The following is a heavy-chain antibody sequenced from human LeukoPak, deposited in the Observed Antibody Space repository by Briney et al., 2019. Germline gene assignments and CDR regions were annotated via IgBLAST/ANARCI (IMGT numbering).Heavy chain of an antibody. CDR1: AYTFSNNY. CDR2: IYPSDGST. D-gene: IGHD5-12*01. Sequence: ASVKVSCKASAYTFSNNYIHWLRQPPGQGLEWMSIIYPSDGSTSYAERFQDRITVTRETSTNTLYMELSSLRSEDTAVYYCARYYSGYTCFDYWGQGTLVTVSS. V-gene: IGHV1-46*03. J-gene: IGHJ4*02. CDR3: ARYYSGYTCFDY.